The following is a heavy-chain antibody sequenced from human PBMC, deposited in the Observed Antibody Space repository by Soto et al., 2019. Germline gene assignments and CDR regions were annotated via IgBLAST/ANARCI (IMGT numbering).Heavy chain of an antibody. J-gene: IGHJ4*02. Sequence: QVQLVESGGGVVQPGRSLRLSCAASGFTFSSSGMHWVRQAPGKGLEWVGVISYDGRTKYYADSVKGRFTISRDNSENTLYLQINSLRAEDTAVYYCAKNMSGDYWGQGTLVTVSS. D-gene: IGHD3-10*01. CDR2: ISYDGRTK. CDR3: AKNMSGDY. CDR1: GFTFSSSG. V-gene: IGHV3-30*18.